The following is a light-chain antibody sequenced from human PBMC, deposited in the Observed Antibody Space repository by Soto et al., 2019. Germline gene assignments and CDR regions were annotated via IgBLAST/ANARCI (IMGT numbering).Light chain of an antibody. CDR2: GAS. CDR1: QSISSSY. V-gene: IGKV3-20*01. CDR3: QQYGSSGT. Sequence: EIVLTQSPCTLSVSPLERATLSCRASQSISSSYLAWYQQKPGQAPRLLIYGASSRATGIPDRFSGSGSGTDFTLTISRLEPEDFAVYYCQQYGSSGTFGQGTKVDIK. J-gene: IGKJ1*01.